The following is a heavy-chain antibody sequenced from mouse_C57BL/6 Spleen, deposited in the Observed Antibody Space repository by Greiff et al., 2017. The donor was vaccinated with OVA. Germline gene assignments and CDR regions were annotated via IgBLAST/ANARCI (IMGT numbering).Heavy chain of an antibody. CDR3: ARGWPRSYYFDY. V-gene: IGHV1-72*01. D-gene: IGHD1-1*02. CDR1: GYTFTSYW. J-gene: IGHJ2*01. Sequence: VQLQQPGAELVKPGASVKLSCKASGYTFTSYWMHWVKQRPGRGLEWIGRIDPNSGGTKYNEKFKSKATLTVDKPSITAYMQRSSLTSEDSAVFYCARGWPRSYYFDYWGQGTTLTVSS. CDR2: IDPNSGGT.